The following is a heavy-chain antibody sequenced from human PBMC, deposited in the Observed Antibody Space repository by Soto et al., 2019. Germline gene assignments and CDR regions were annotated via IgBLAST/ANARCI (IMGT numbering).Heavy chain of an antibody. V-gene: IGHV3-7*01. CDR3: ARSSGWYLYAFDI. CDR1: GFTFSSYW. CDR2: IKQDGSEK. J-gene: IGHJ3*02. D-gene: IGHD6-19*01. Sequence: HPGGSLRLSCAASGFTFSSYWMSWVRQAPGKGLEWVANIKQDGSEKYYVDSVKGRFTISRDNAKNSLYLQMNSLRAEDTAVYYCARSSGWYLYAFDIWGQGTMVTVSS.